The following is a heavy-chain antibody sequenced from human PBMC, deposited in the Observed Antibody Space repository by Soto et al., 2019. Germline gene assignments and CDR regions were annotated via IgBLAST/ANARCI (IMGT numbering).Heavy chain of an antibody. Sequence: ASVKVSCKASGYTFTSYYMHWVRQAPGQGLEWMGIINPSGGSTSYAQKFQGRVTMTRDTSTSTVYMELSSLRSEDTAVYYCARMGTYYDFWSGYYTGNNWLDPWGQGTLVTVSS. J-gene: IGHJ5*02. CDR1: GYTFTSYY. CDR2: INPSGGST. V-gene: IGHV1-46*01. CDR3: ARMGTYYDFWSGYYTGNNWLDP. D-gene: IGHD3-3*01.